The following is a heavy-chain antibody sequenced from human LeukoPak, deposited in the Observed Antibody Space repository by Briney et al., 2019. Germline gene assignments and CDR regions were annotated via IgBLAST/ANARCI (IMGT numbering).Heavy chain of an antibody. CDR3: ARGPQGTWIQLWKFDY. CDR1: GGSFSGYY. CDR2: INHSGST. J-gene: IGHJ4*02. D-gene: IGHD5-18*01. Sequence: PSETLSLTCAVYGGSFSGYYWSWIRQPPGKGLEWIGEINHSGSTNYNPSLKSRVTISVDTSKNQFSLKLSSMTAADTAVYYCARGPQGTWIQLWKFDYWGQGTLVTVSS. V-gene: IGHV4-34*01.